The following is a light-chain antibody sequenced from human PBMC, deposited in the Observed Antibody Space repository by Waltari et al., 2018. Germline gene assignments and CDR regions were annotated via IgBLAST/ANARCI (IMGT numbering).Light chain of an antibody. J-gene: IGLJ2*01. V-gene: IGLV2-14*01. Sequence: SALTQPASVSGSPGQSITISCTGTSSDVGSYNYVSWYQQHPGKAPKLMIYEVSNRPSGVSNRFSGSKSGNTASLTISGLQAEDEADYYCSSYTSSSSSHVLFGGGTKLTVL. CDR2: EVS. CDR1: SSDVGSYNY. CDR3: SSYTSSSSSHVL.